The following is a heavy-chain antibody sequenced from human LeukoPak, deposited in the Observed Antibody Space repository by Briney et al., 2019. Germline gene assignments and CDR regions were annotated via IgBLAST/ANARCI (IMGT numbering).Heavy chain of an antibody. D-gene: IGHD1-20*01. CDR2: INPNSGGT. J-gene: IGHJ6*02. Sequence: ASVKVSCKASGYTFTGYYMHWVRQAPGQGLKWMGRINPNSGGTNYAQKFQGRVTMTRDTSISTAYMELSRLRSDDTAVYYCAKILTGTGPTMDVWGQGTTVTVSS. V-gene: IGHV1-2*06. CDR3: AKILTGTGPTMDV. CDR1: GYTFTGYY.